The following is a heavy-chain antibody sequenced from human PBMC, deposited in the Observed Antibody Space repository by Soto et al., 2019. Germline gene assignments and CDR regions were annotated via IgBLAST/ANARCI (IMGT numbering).Heavy chain of an antibody. CDR3: VHRHYYGSGRHDVDV. CDR1: GFSFSTTGMG. J-gene: IGHJ6*02. V-gene: IGHV2-5*02. Sequence: QITLKESGPTLVRPTETLTLTCSFSGFSFSTTGMGVGWVRQPPGEALEWLALLYWADDKRYSPSLKSRLTITADTSKNQVVLIMTSMDVVDTATYYCVHRHYYGSGRHDVDVWGQGITVTVSS. CDR2: LYWADDK. D-gene: IGHD3-10*01.